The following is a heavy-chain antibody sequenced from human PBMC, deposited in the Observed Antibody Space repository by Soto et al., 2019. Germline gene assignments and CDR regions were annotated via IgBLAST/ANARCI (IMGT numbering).Heavy chain of an antibody. CDR1: GFTFSDYY. D-gene: IGHD3-22*01. J-gene: IGHJ3*02. V-gene: IGHV3-11*03. CDR3: ARHRYYYDSNGVDAFDI. CDR2: ISSSSSYT. Sequence: GGALRLSCAASGFTFSDYYMSWIRQAPGKGLEWVSYISSSSSYTNYADSVKGRFTISRDNAKNSLYLQMNSLRAEDTAVYYCARHRYYYDSNGVDAFDIWGQGTMVTVSS.